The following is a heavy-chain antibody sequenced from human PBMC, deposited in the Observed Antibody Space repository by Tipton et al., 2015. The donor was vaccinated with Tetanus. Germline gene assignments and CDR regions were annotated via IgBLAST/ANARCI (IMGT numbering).Heavy chain of an antibody. D-gene: IGHD6-6*01. V-gene: IGHV5-51*01. CDR2: IYPADSNT. CDR3: ARHGSIGARQNRFDA. CDR1: GYNFTIYY. Sequence: VQLVQSGAEVKKPGESLQISCKGSGYNFTIYYIGWVRQMPGKGLEWMGIIYPADSNTIYSPSFQGQVTISADRSTNTAYLQWSSLQASDTAIYYCARHGSIGARQNRFDAWGQGTPVTVSS. J-gene: IGHJ5*02.